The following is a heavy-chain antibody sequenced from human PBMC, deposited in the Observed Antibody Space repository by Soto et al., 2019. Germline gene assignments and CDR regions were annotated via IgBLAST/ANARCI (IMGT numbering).Heavy chain of an antibody. Sequence: VPLLESGGGLVQPGGSLRLSCAASGFTLSSYAMSWVRQAPGQGLEWVSAISGSGGSTYYADSVKGRFTISRDNSKNTLYLPMNSLRAEDTAVYSCAKDYRQYYDSSYFAYWCQGTLVTVSS. J-gene: IGHJ4*02. CDR2: ISGSGGST. CDR3: AKDYRQYYDSSYFAY. V-gene: IGHV3-23*01. CDR1: GFTLSSYA. D-gene: IGHD3-22*01.